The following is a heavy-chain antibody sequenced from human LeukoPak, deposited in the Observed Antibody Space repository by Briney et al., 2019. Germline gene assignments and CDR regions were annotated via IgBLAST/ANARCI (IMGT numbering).Heavy chain of an antibody. V-gene: IGHV4-39*01. Sequence: PSETLSLTCTVSGGSISSSSYYWGWIRQPPGKGLEWIGSIYYSGSTYYNPSLKSRVTISVDTSKNQFSLKLSSVTAADTAVYYCAEGRGPYYFDYWGQGTLVTVSS. CDR1: GGSISSSSYY. J-gene: IGHJ4*02. CDR3: AEGRGPYYFDY. CDR2: IYYSGST. D-gene: IGHD3-10*01.